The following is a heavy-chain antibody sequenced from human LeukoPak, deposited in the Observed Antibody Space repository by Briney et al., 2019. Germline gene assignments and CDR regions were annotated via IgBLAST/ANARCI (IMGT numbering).Heavy chain of an antibody. D-gene: IGHD1-26*01. J-gene: IGHJ4*02. V-gene: IGHV1-46*01. CDR3: ARETLMGATAY. CDR2: INPSGGST. Sequence: ASVKVSYKASGGTFSSYAISWVRQAPGQGLEWMGIINPSGGSTSYAQKFQGRVTMTRDTSTSTVYMELSSLRSEDTAVYYCARETLMGATAYWGQGTLVTVSS. CDR1: GGTFSSYA.